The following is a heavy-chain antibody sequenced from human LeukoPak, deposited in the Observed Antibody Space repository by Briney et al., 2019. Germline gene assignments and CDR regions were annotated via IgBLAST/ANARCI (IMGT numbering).Heavy chain of an antibody. J-gene: IGHJ3*02. CDR3: ARPIYGGNSYDAFDI. D-gene: IGHD4-23*01. CDR1: GYSFTSYR. CDR2: ISPGDSHT. Sequence: GEPLKISCKGSGYSFTSYRIGWVRQMPGEGLEWMGIISPGDSHTRYSPSFQGLVTISADKSISTAYLQWSSLKASDTAMYYCARPIYGGNSYDAFDIWGQGTMVTVSS. V-gene: IGHV5-51*01.